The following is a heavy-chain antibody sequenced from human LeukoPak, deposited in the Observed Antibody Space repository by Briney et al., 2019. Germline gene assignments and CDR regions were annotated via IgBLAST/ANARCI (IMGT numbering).Heavy chain of an antibody. CDR1: GFTFSTYW. D-gene: IGHD4-23*01. CDR2: IKQDGSEK. J-gene: IGHJ4*02. V-gene: IGHV3-7*04. Sequence: GGSLRLSCAASGFTFSTYWMTWVRQAPGKGLEWVASIKQDGSEKYYVDSVKGRFTISRDNAKNSLYLQMNSLRAEDTAVFYSARNGGNLLFDYWGQGTLVTVSS. CDR3: ARNGGNLLFDY.